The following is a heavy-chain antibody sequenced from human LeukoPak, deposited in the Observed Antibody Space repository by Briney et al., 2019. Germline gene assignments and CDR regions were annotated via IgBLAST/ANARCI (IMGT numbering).Heavy chain of an antibody. J-gene: IGHJ4*02. CDR1: GFNFNSYA. CDR2: ISYDGSIN. V-gene: IGHV3-30-3*01. D-gene: IGHD2-15*01. CDR3: ARDRRYCGGGSCYFDYFFDY. Sequence: GRSLRLSCAASGFNFNSYAVHWVRQAPGKGLEWVAVISYDGSINFYAASVKGRFTISRDNSKNTLYLQMNSLRAEDSALYFCARDRRYCGGGSCYFDYFFDYWGQGTLVTASS.